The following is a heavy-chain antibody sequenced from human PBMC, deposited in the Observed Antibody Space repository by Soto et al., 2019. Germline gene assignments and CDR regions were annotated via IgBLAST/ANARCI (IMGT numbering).Heavy chain of an antibody. CDR2: ISGTGDSS. CDR3: AKDNGNYGSGSFSH. J-gene: IGHJ4*02. CDR1: GFPFGSYA. D-gene: IGHD3-10*01. Sequence: EVQLLESGGGLVQPGGSLRLSCAAFGFPFGSYAMSWVRKAQGKGLEWVSLISGTGDSSEYANSVKGRFTISRDYSKTTVFLQMNSLRAEDTAVYFCAKDNGNYGSGSFSHWGQGTLVTVSS. V-gene: IGHV3-23*01.